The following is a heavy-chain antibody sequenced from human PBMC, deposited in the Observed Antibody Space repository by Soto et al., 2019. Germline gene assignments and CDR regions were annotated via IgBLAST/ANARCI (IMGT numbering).Heavy chain of an antibody. CDR3: ARGPKISIVGATNRWFDP. Sequence: EVQLVESGGGLVQPGGSLRLSCAASGFTFSSYEMNWVRQAPGKGLEWVSYISSSGSTIYYADSVKGRFTISRDNAKNSLYLQMNSLRAEDTAVYYCARGPKISIVGATNRWFDPWGQGTLVTVSS. CDR1: GFTFSSYE. V-gene: IGHV3-48*03. CDR2: ISSSGSTI. J-gene: IGHJ5*02. D-gene: IGHD1-26*01.